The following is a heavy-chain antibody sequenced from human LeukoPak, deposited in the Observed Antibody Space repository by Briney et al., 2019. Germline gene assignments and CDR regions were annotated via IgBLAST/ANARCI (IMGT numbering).Heavy chain of an antibody. CDR1: GGSINSYY. Sequence: PSETLSLTCTVSGGSINSYYWNWIRQPPGKGLEWIGYVYSSGSTNYSPSLKSRVTISVDTSRSQFSLKLNSVTAADTAVYYCARDTRDGYRDAVDIWGQGTVVSVSS. CDR2: VYSSGST. V-gene: IGHV4-59*01. D-gene: IGHD5-24*01. J-gene: IGHJ3*02. CDR3: ARDTRDGYRDAVDI.